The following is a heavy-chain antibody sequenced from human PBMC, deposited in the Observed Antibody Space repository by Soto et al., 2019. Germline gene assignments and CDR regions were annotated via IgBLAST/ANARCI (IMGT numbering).Heavy chain of an antibody. V-gene: IGHV3-30-3*02. CDR3: TKDQDKTGFPSYFDP. CDR1: GFTFSSYA. CDR2: ISYDGSNK. Sequence: GGSLRLSCADSGFTFSSYAMHWVRQAPGKGLEWVAVISYDGSNKYYADSVKGRFTISRDNSKNMLYLEMNTLRAEDTAIYYCTKDQDKTGFPSYFDPWGQGTLVTVSS. J-gene: IGHJ5*02. D-gene: IGHD1-26*01.